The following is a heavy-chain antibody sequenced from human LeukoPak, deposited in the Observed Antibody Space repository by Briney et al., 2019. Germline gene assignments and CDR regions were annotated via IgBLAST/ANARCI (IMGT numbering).Heavy chain of an antibody. J-gene: IGHJ4*02. CDR3: ARQKGNFYFDY. Sequence: PSETLSLTCSVSGGSINSGYWSWIRQPPGKELEWIGYFSYSGSTNYNPSLKSRVTMSVDTSKNHFSLKVSSVTAADTAVYYCARQKGNFYFDYWGQGTLVTVSS. D-gene: IGHD4-23*01. CDR1: GGSINSGY. V-gene: IGHV4-59*08. CDR2: FSYSGST.